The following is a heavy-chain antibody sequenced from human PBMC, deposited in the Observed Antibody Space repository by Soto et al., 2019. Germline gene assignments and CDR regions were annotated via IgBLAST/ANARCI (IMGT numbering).Heavy chain of an antibody. CDR1: GGSISSSSYY. D-gene: IGHD3-10*01. Sequence: SETLSLTCTVSGGSISSSSYYWGWIRQPQGKGLEWIGSIYYSGSTYYNPSLKSRVTISVDTSKNQFSLKLSSVTAADTAVYYCARHQNGGSGYYYYMDVWGKGTTVTVSS. CDR2: IYYSGST. CDR3: ARHQNGGSGYYYYMDV. J-gene: IGHJ6*03. V-gene: IGHV4-39*01.